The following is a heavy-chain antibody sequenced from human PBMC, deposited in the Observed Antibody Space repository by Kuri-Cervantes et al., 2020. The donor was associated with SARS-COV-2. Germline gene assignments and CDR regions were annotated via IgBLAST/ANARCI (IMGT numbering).Heavy chain of an antibody. Sequence: GESLKISCAASGFTFSDYYITWIRQAPGKGLEWVSYISSSGTTIYYADSVQGRFIISRDNAESSVYLQMNSLRAEDTAVYYCARPRIAAAGTEAFDIWGQGTMVTVSS. V-gene: IGHV3-11*04. D-gene: IGHD6-13*01. CDR1: GFTFSDYY. CDR3: ARPRIAAAGTEAFDI. J-gene: IGHJ3*02. CDR2: ISSSGTTI.